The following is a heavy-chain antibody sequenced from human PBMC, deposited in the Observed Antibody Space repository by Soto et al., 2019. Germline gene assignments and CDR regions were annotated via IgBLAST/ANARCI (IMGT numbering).Heavy chain of an antibody. J-gene: IGHJ4*02. Sequence: SETLSLTCTVSGGSISSSSYYWGWIRQPPGKGLEWIGSIYYSGSTYYNPSLKSRVTISVDTSKNQFSLKLSSVTAADTAVYYCARAVGDHIVVVTAIPYYFDYWGQGTLVTVSS. CDR3: ARAVGDHIVVVTAIPYYFDY. CDR2: IYYSGST. CDR1: GGSISSSSYY. V-gene: IGHV4-39*01. D-gene: IGHD2-21*02.